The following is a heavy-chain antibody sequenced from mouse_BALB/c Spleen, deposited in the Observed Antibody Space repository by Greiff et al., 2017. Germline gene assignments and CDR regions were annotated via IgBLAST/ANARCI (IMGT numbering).Heavy chain of an antibody. J-gene: IGHJ4*01. D-gene: IGHD2-1*01. Sequence: QVQLKQSGPGLVAPSQSLSITCTVSGFSLTSYGVHWVRQPPGKGLEWLGVIWAGGSTNYNSALMSRLSISKDNSKSQVFLKMNSLQTDDTAMYYCARALYGNYNYYAMDYWGQGTSVTVSS. CDR1: GFSLTSYG. V-gene: IGHV2-9*02. CDR2: IWAGGST. CDR3: ARALYGNYNYYAMDY.